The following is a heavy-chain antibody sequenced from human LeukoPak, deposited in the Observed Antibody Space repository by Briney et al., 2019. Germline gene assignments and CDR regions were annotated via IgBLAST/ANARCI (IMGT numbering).Heavy chain of an antibody. Sequence: PSETLSLTCTVSGGSISSYYWSWLRQPAGKGLEWIGRIYTSGSTNYNPSLKSRVTMSVDTSKNQFSLKLSSVTAADTAVYYCARDNPFSSSSSPSWGQGTLVTVSS. J-gene: IGHJ5*02. CDR3: ARDNPFSSSSSPS. CDR2: IYTSGST. V-gene: IGHV4-4*07. D-gene: IGHD6-6*01. CDR1: GGSISSYY.